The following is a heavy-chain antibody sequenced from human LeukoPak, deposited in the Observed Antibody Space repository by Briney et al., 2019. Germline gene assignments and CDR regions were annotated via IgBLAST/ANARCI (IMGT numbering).Heavy chain of an antibody. CDR3: ARDPPSYTNGYSPGYFHH. V-gene: IGHV1-18*01. CDR1: GYTFTSYG. J-gene: IGHJ1*01. Sequence: GASVKVSCKASGYTFTSYGISWVRQAPGQGLEWMGWISAYNGNTNYAQNLQGRVTMTTDTSTSTAYMELRSLRSDDTAVYYCARDPPSYTNGYSPGYFHHWGQGTLVTVSS. D-gene: IGHD5-18*01. CDR2: ISAYNGNT.